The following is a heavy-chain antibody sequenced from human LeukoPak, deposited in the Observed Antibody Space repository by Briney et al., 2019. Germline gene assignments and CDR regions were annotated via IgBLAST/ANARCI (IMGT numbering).Heavy chain of an antibody. J-gene: IGHJ6*03. Sequence: SETLSLTCTVSGGSISSYYWSWIRQPPGKGLEWIGYIYYSGSTYYNPSLKSRVTISVDTSKNQFSLKLSSVTAADTAVYYCARGRKDGYRLYYMDVWGKGTTVTISS. V-gene: IGHV4-59*08. CDR2: IYYSGST. CDR1: GGSISSYY. D-gene: IGHD5-24*01. CDR3: ARGRKDGYRLYYMDV.